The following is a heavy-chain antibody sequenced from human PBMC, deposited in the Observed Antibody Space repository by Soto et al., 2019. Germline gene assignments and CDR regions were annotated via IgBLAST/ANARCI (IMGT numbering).Heavy chain of an antibody. CDR2: ISYDGSNK. V-gene: IGHV3-30*18. CDR1: GFTFSSYG. Sequence: GSLRLSCAASGFTFSSYGMHWVRQAPGKGLEWVAVISYDGSNKYYADSVKGRFTISRDNSKNTLYLQMNSLRAEDTAVYYCAKAGCRYGSGWEYYFDYWGQGTLVTVSS. D-gene: IGHD3-10*01. J-gene: IGHJ4*02. CDR3: AKAGCRYGSGWEYYFDY.